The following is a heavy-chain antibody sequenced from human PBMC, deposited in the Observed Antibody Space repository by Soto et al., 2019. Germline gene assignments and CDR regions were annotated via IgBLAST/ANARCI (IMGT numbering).Heavy chain of an antibody. J-gene: IGHJ6*03. Sequence: QVQLQQWGAGLLRPSETLSLTCAVYGESFTGYYWSWIRQPPGAGLEWIGEINHSGTTNYNPSLKSRVIISVDTSKNQFSLKLSSVTAADTAVYYCARWYYDFWSGFPSMDVCGKGTTVTVSS. CDR1: GESFTGYY. CDR3: ARWYYDFWSGFPSMDV. V-gene: IGHV4-34*01. D-gene: IGHD3-3*01. CDR2: INHSGTT.